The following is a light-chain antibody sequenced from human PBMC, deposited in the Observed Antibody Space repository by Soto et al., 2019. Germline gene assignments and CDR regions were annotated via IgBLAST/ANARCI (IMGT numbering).Light chain of an antibody. CDR2: DNN. CDR3: GTWDSSLSAGV. J-gene: IGLJ2*01. V-gene: IGLV1-51*01. CDR1: SSNIGNNY. Sequence: QLVLTQPTSVSAAPGQKVTISCSGSSSNIGNNYVSWYQQLPGTAPKLLIYDNNKRPSGIPDRFSGSKSGTSATLGITGLQTGDEADYYCGTWDSSLSAGVFGGGTELTVL.